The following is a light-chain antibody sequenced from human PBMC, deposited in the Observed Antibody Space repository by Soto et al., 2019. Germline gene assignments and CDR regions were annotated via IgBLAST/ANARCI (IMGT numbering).Light chain of an antibody. CDR2: QDS. V-gene: IGLV3-1*01. CDR3: QAWDSSTAHVV. J-gene: IGLJ2*01. Sequence: SYELTQPPSVSVSPGQTASITCSGDKLGDKYACWYQQKPGQSPVLVIYQDSKRPSGIPERFSGSNSGNTATLTISGTQAMEEADYYCQAWDSSTAHVVFGGGTKVTVL. CDR1: KLGDKY.